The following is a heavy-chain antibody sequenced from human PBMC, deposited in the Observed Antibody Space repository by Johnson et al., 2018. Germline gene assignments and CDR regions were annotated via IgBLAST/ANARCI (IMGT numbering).Heavy chain of an antibody. D-gene: IGHD1-14*01. J-gene: IGHJ4*02. CDR3: ARESGMYYFDY. Sequence: QVQLVQSGGGVVQPGRSLRLSCAASGFTFSSYGMHWVRQAPGKGLEWVAVIWYDGSNKYYADSVKGRFTISRDNSKNPLYLQMNSLRAEDTALYYCARESGMYYFDYWGQGTLVTVSS. CDR2: IWYDGSNK. V-gene: IGHV3-33*01. CDR1: GFTFSSYG.